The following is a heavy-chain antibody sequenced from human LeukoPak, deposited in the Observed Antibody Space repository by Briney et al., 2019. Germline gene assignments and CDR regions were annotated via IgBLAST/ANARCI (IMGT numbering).Heavy chain of an antibody. CDR3: ARDLETGHDAFDI. CDR1: GFTFSCYG. Sequence: GGSLRLSCAASGFTFSCYGMHWVRQAPGKGLEWVAVISYDGSNKYYADSVKGRFTISRDNVKNSLYLQMNSLRAEDTAIYYCARDLETGHDAFDIWGRGTLVTVSS. J-gene: IGHJ3*02. V-gene: IGHV3-30*03. CDR2: ISYDGSNK. D-gene: IGHD1-1*01.